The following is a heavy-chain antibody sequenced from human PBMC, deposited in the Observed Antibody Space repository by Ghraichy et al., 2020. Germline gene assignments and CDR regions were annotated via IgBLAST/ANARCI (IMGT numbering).Heavy chain of an antibody. J-gene: IGHJ4*02. Sequence: GGSLRLSCAASGFTFSSYWMNWVRQAPGKGLEWVANIKQDGSEKYYVDSVKGRFTISRDNAKHSLYLQMNSLRAEDTAVDYCARDPVDYYDSSGAYDYWGQGTLVTVSS. CDR3: ARDPVDYYDSSGAYDY. CDR2: IKQDGSEK. D-gene: IGHD3-22*01. CDR1: GFTFSSYW. V-gene: IGHV3-7*01.